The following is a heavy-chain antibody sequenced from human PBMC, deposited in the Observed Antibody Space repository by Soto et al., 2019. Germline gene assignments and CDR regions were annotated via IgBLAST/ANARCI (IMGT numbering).Heavy chain of an antibody. CDR1: GYTFTSYQ. CDR3: ARDGPPTTTGVGPSYTMDV. CDR2: INPSGGRI. Sequence: QMQLVQSGAEVKKPGASVKVSCKASGYTFTSYQMHWVRQAPGQGLEWMGIINPSGGRITYAPRCQCRVMMTRDTSTNTVYMELRSLRSEDTAVYYCARDGPPTTTGVGPSYTMDVWGQGTTVTVS. V-gene: IGHV1-46*01. J-gene: IGHJ6*02. D-gene: IGHD3-3*01.